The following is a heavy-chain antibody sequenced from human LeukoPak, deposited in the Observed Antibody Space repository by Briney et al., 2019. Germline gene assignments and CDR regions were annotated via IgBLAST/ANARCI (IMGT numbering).Heavy chain of an antibody. CDR1: GFTFSSYW. Sequence: GGSLRLSCAASGFTFSSYWMHWVRQAPGKGLVWVSRINSDGSSTSYADSVKGRFTISRDDSKNTVHLQMNSLRVEDTADYFCARDRAATQDWVEFDPWGQGTLVTVSS. CDR2: INSDGSST. V-gene: IGHV3-74*01. J-gene: IGHJ5*02. CDR3: ARDRAATQDWVEFDP. D-gene: IGHD3/OR15-3a*01.